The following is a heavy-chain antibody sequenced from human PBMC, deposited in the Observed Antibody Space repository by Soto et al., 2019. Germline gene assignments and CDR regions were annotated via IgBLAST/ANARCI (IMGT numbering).Heavy chain of an antibody. CDR2: IYISGAA. Sequence: SSETRSLTWTVSGGSINNYYWSWVRQPAGKGLEWIGRIYISGAANYNPSLKSRVTMSVDTSKNQFSLKLRSVTPADTAVYYCARDYTNRAGRGFDSWGQGTLVTVSS. D-gene: IGHD4-4*01. V-gene: IGHV4-4*07. CDR1: GGSINNYY. CDR3: ARDYTNRAGRGFDS. J-gene: IGHJ5*01.